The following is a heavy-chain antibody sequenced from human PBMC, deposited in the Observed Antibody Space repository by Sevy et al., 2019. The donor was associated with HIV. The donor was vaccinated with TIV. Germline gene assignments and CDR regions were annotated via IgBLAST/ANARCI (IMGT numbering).Heavy chain of an antibody. Sequence: GGSLRLSCAASGFTFSGSALHWVRQASGKGLEWVGRIRMKANSYATAYAASVKGRFTISRDNAKNSLYLQMNSLRAEDTAVYYCARDYGGIRHLQHWGQGTLVTVSS. V-gene: IGHV3-73*01. D-gene: IGHD4-17*01. CDR3: ARDYGGIRHLQH. CDR1: GFTFSGSA. CDR2: IRMKANSYAT. J-gene: IGHJ1*01.